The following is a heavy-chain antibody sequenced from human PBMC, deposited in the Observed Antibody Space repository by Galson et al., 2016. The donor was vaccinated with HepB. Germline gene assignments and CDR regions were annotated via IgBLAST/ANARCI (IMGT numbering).Heavy chain of an antibody. CDR1: GGTFNSYA. V-gene: IGHV1-69*13. CDR2: IIPIFGTA. Sequence: SVKVSCKASGGTFNSYAFSWLRQAPGQGLEWMGGIIPIFGTADYAQKFQGRVTITADESPSTTYMELTTYMELRSLTSEDTAVYYCTEMGGYGDAAAYWGQGTLVTVSS. CDR3: TEMGGYGDAAAY. J-gene: IGHJ4*02. D-gene: IGHD4-17*01.